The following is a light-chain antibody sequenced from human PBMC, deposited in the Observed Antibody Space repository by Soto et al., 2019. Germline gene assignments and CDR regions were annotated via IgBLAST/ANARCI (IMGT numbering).Light chain of an antibody. CDR1: QSITTY. Sequence: DIQMTQSPSCLSASVEDRFTITCRASQSITTYLNWYRQKPGKAPKLLXYPASSLQSGVPSRFSGSGSETEFTLSISSLQPEDFETYFCQQIYSAPLTFGGGTKVDIK. J-gene: IGKJ4*01. V-gene: IGKV1-39*01. CDR2: PAS. CDR3: QQIYSAPLT.